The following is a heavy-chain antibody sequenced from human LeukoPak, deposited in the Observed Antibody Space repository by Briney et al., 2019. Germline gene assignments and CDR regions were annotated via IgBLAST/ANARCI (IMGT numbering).Heavy chain of an antibody. J-gene: IGHJ4*02. V-gene: IGHV1-3*01. CDR1: GYIFTSHA. CDR3: ARGIEDPWTKWEHSYYFDY. D-gene: IGHD1-26*01. CDR2: INPGNGNT. Sequence: ASVKVSCKASGYIFTSHAMHWVRQAPGQRLEWMGWINPGNGNTKYSQKFQGRVTITRDTSASTAYMELSSLRSEDTAVYYCARGIEDPWTKWEHSYYFDYWGQGTLVTVSS.